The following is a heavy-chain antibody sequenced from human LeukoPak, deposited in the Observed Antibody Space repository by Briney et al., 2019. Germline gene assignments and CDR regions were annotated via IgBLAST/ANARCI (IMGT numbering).Heavy chain of an antibody. CDR3: ARAPSTVLNWYFDL. D-gene: IGHD4-23*01. Sequence: PSQTLSLTCTVSGGSISSGGYYWSWIRQHPGKGLEWIGYIYYSGSTYYNPSLKSRVTISVDTSKNQFSLKLSSVTAADTAVYYCARAPSTVLNWYFDLWGRGTLVTVSS. CDR1: GGSISSGGYY. V-gene: IGHV4-31*03. J-gene: IGHJ2*01. CDR2: IYYSGST.